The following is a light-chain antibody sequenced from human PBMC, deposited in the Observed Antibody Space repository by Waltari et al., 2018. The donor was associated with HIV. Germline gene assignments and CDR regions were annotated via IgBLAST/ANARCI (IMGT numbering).Light chain of an antibody. CDR3: QAWDSSTGWV. CDR1: RLGTTY. Sequence: SFELTQPPSVSVSPGQTASIACPGDRLGTTYSSWYQQRPGPTPVLVIYQTTKRPSGTPERISGSRSGNTATLTISGTQDVDEADYYCQAWDSSTGWVFGGGTKLTVL. V-gene: IGLV3-1*01. CDR2: QTT. J-gene: IGLJ3*02.